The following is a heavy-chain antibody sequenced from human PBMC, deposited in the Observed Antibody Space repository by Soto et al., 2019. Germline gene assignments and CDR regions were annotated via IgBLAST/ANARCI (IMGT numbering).Heavy chain of an antibody. CDR2: IYYSGST. V-gene: IGHV4-39*01. Sequence: QLQLQESGPGLVKPSETLSLTCTVSGGSISSSSYYWGWIRQPPGKGLEWIGSIYYSGSTYYNPSLKGRVSISVDTSTHKFSLKLSFVTAADTAVYYCARHTPSISISDHWGQGTLVTVS. CDR1: GGSISSSSYY. D-gene: IGHD2-15*01. J-gene: IGHJ4*02. CDR3: ARHTPSISISDH.